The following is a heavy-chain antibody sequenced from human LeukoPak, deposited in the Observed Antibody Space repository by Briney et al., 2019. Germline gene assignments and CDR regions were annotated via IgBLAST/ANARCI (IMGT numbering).Heavy chain of an antibody. V-gene: IGHV3-23*01. J-gene: IGHJ3*02. Sequence: PGGSLRLSCEASGFTFSSYAMSWVRQAPGKGLEWVSAISGSGGSTYYADSVKGRFTISRDNSKDTLYLQMNSLRAEDTAVYYCARARSSYGYGDAFDIWGQGTMVTVSS. CDR2: ISGSGGST. CDR3: ARARSSYGYGDAFDI. CDR1: GFTFSSYA. D-gene: IGHD5-18*01.